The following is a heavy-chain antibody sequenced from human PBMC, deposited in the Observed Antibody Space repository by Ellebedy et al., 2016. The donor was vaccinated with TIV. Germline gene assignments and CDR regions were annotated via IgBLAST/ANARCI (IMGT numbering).Heavy chain of an antibody. Sequence: MPSETLSLTCTVSAGSISNYYWTWIRQPPGKGLEWIGHIFYSGNTNYNPSLKSRVTISVDTSKNQFSLKLSSVTAADTAVYYCARVPNYTAYVPLFHYWGQGTLATVSS. D-gene: IGHD1-7*01. CDR2: IFYSGNT. CDR3: ARVPNYTAYVPLFHY. V-gene: IGHV4-59*01. CDR1: AGSISNYY. J-gene: IGHJ4*02.